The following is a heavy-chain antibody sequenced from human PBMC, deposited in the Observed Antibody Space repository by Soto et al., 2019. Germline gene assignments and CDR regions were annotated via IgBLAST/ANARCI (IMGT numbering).Heavy chain of an antibody. Sequence: GGSLRLSCAASGFTFSSYGMNWVRQAPGKGLECVSYISSSSSTIYYADSVKGRFTISRDNAKNSLYLQMNSLRAEDTAVYYCARGRGGGYFDYWGQGTLVTVSS. CDR1: GFTFSSYG. CDR2: ISSSSSTI. V-gene: IGHV3-48*01. CDR3: ARGRGGGYFDY. J-gene: IGHJ4*02. D-gene: IGHD3-16*01.